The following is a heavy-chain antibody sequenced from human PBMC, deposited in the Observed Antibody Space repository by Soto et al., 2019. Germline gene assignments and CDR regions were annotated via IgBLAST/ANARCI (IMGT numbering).Heavy chain of an antibody. D-gene: IGHD6-25*01. V-gene: IGHV1-69*13. J-gene: IGHJ4*02. CDR2: IIPIFGTA. Sequence: SVKVSCKASGGTFSSYAISWVRQAPGQGLEWMGGIIPIFGTANYAQKFQGRVTITADESTSTAYMELSSLRSEDTAVYYCAGVYSSDSYYFDYWGQGXLVTVYS. CDR3: AGVYSSDSYYFDY. CDR1: GGTFSSYA.